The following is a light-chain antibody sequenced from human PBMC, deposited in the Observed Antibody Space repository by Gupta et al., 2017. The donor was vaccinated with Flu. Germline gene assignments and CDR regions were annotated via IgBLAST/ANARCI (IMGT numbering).Light chain of an antibody. CDR1: GSNIGSNY. Sequence: QSVLTQPPSASGTPGQTVTISCSGSGSNIGSNYVYWYQQLPGAAPHLIIYRNNQRPSGVPDRFSGSTSGFSASLAISGLRSEDEADYYCAGWDYNLSSPVFGGGTKLTVL. CDR2: RNN. J-gene: IGLJ3*02. V-gene: IGLV1-47*01. CDR3: AGWDYNLSSPV.